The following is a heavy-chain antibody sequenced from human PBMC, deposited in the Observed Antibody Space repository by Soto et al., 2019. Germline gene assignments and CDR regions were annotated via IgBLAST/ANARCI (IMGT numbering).Heavy chain of an antibody. CDR3: ANQGYYGSVRYTWGECEY. V-gene: IGHV3-23*01. J-gene: IGHJ4*02. Sequence: EVQLLESGGGLVQPGGSLILSCAASGFTFGNYAMSWVRQAPGKGLEWVSAISGSGATTHYADSVKGRFTTSRDNSKNTLYLQMNSLRAEDAAVYYCANQGYYGSVRYTWGECEYWGQGTLVSVS. CDR1: GFTFGNYA. D-gene: IGHD3-10*01. CDR2: ISGSGATT.